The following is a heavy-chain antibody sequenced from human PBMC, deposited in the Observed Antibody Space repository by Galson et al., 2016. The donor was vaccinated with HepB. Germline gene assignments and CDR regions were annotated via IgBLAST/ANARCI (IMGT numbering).Heavy chain of an antibody. CDR3: AEHCGGGSCYRAFEI. D-gene: IGHD2-15*01. J-gene: IGHJ3*02. V-gene: IGHV4-34*01. CDR2: ITHSGNT. CDR1: GGSFSGY. Sequence: SETLSLTCAVHGGSFSGYWSWIRQPPGKGLEWIGEITHSGNTNYNPSLKSRVTISVDASKNQISLKLSSMTASETAVYYCAEHCGGGSCYRAFEIWGEVPTVTVAS.